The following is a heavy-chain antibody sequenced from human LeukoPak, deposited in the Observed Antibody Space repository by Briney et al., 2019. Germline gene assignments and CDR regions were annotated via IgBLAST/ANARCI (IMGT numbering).Heavy chain of an antibody. V-gene: IGHV3-23*01. J-gene: IGHJ6*03. CDR1: GFTFSSYG. CDR2: ISGSGGST. D-gene: IGHD3-3*02. Sequence: GGSLRLSCAASGFTFSSYGMSWVRQAPGKGLEWVSAISGSGGSTYYADSVKGRFTISRDNSKNTLYLQMNSLRAEDTAVYYCARIKGSLASIRIYRYYMDVWGKGTTVTISS. CDR3: ARIKGSLASIRIYRYYMDV.